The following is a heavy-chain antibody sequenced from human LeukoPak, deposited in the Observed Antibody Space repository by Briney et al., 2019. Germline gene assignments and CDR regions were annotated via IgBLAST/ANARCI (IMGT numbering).Heavy chain of an antibody. CDR3: ARGTYYYDSSGYYYRPPYYYYGMDV. CDR2: INHSGST. CDR1: GGSFSGYY. J-gene: IGHJ6*02. Sequence: SETLSLTCAVYGGSFSGYYWSWIRQPPGKGLEWIGEINHSGSTNYNPSLKSRVTISVDRSKNQFSLKLSSVTAADTAVYYCARGTYYYDSSGYYYRPPYYYYGMDVWGQGTTVTVSS. D-gene: IGHD3-22*01. V-gene: IGHV4-34*01.